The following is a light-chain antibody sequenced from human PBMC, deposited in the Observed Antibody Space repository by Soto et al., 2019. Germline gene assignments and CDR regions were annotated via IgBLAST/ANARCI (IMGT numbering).Light chain of an antibody. CDR1: QDIRFW. CDR2: GAS. V-gene: IGKV1D-12*01. Sequence: DIQMTQSPSSVSASVGDRFTITCRASQDIRFWLAWYQQKPGKAPKPLIYGASSLQTGVPSRFSGSGSRTDFTLTIIDLQPEDFATYYCQQGHSFPLTFGGGTKVDI. CDR3: QQGHSFPLT. J-gene: IGKJ4*01.